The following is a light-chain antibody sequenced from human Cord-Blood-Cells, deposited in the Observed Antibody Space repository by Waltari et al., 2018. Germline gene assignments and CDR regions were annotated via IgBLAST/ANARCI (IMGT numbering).Light chain of an antibody. V-gene: IGKV1-5*03. CDR2: KAS. Sequence: DIQMTQSPSTLSASVGDRVTITCRASQSISSWLAWYQQKPGKAPKLMIYKASSLERGGPSRFSGSGSGTEFTLTISILQPDDFATYFCQQYNSYPYSFGQGTKLEIK. CDR1: QSISSW. CDR3: QQYNSYPYS. J-gene: IGKJ2*03.